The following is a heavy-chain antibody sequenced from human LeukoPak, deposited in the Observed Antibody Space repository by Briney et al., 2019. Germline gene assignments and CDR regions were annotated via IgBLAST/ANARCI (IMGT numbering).Heavy chain of an antibody. J-gene: IGHJ3*02. Sequence: ASVKVSCKAYGYIFTGYYMHWVRQAPGQGLEWMGWINPNSGDTNYAQKLQGGVTMTRDTPISTAYLELSRLRSDDTAVYYCARVDPLDDAFDIWGQGTMVTVSS. CDR1: GYIFTGYY. CDR3: ARVDPLDDAFDI. V-gene: IGHV1-2*02. D-gene: IGHD2-15*01. CDR2: INPNSGDT.